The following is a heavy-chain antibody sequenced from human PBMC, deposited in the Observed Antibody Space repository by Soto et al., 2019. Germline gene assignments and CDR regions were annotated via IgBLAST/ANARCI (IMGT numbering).Heavy chain of an antibody. CDR1: GGSFSGYY. Sequence: QVQLQQWGAGLLKPSETLSLTCAVYGGSFSGYYWSWIRQPPGKGLEWIGEINHSGSTNYNPSLTSRVTISVDTSKSQFSLKLSSVTAADTAVYYCARTMVRGYFDYWGQGTLVTVSS. D-gene: IGHD3-10*01. V-gene: IGHV4-34*01. CDR3: ARTMVRGYFDY. CDR2: INHSGST. J-gene: IGHJ4*02.